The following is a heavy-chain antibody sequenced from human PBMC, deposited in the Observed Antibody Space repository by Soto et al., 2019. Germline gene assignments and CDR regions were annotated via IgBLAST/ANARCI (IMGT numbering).Heavy chain of an antibody. Sequence: SETLSLTCTVSGGSISSYYWSWIRQPPGKGLEWIGYIYYSGSTNYNPSLKSRVTISVDTSKNQFSLKLSSVTAADTAVYYCARKTGEDYYDSSGYYFDYWGQGTLVTVSS. CDR3: ARKTGEDYYDSSGYYFDY. D-gene: IGHD3-22*01. CDR2: IYYSGST. V-gene: IGHV4-59*08. J-gene: IGHJ4*02. CDR1: GGSISSYY.